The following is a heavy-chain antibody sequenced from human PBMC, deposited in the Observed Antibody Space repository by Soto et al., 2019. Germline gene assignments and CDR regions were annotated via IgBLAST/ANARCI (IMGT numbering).Heavy chain of an antibody. Sequence: ASVKVSCEASGYTFTSYGISCVRQAPGQGLEWMGWISAYNGNTNYAQKLQGRVTMTTDTSTSTAYMELRSLRSDDTAVYYCARDRGLDCSGGSCYVHYYYYYGMDVWGQGTTVTVSS. J-gene: IGHJ6*02. CDR1: GYTFTSYG. D-gene: IGHD2-15*01. CDR3: ARDRGLDCSGGSCYVHYYYYYGMDV. CDR2: ISAYNGNT. V-gene: IGHV1-18*01.